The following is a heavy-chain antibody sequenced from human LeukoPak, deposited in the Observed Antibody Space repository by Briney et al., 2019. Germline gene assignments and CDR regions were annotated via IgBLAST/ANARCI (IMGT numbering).Heavy chain of an antibody. V-gene: IGHV3-30*18. CDR3: AKDPYCSSTSCAIDNYYGMDV. J-gene: IGHJ6*04. CDR2: ISYDGSNK. D-gene: IGHD2-2*01. Sequence: GGSLRLSCAASGFTFSSYGMHWVRQAPGKGLEWVAVISYDGSNKYYADSVKGRSTISRDNSKNTLYLQMNSLRAEDTAVYYCAKDPYCSSTSCAIDNYYGMDVWGKGTTVTVSS. CDR1: GFTFSSYG.